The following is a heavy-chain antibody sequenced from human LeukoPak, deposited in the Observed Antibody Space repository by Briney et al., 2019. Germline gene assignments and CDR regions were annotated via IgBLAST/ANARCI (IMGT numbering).Heavy chain of an antibody. D-gene: IGHD3-10*01. CDR1: GGSISSSSYY. CDR2: IYYSGST. J-gene: IGHJ5*02. V-gene: IGHV4-39*07. CDR3: SVSGSGYNWFDP. Sequence: PSETLSLTCTVSGGSISSSSYYWGWIRQPPGKGLEWIGSIYYSGSTYYNPSLKSRVTISVDTSKNQFSLKLSSVTAADTAVYYCSVSGSGYNWFDPWGQGTLVTVSS.